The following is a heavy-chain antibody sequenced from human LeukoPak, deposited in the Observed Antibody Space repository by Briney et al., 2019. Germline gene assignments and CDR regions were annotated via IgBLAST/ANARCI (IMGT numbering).Heavy chain of an antibody. J-gene: IGHJ4*02. CDR2: INPNSGGT. V-gene: IGHV1-2*02. D-gene: IGHD3-10*01. Sequence: ASVKVSCKASGYTFTGYYMHWVRQAPGQGLEWMGWINPNSGGTNYAQKFQGRVTMTRDTSISTAYMELSRLRSDDTAVYYCATPAWFGESHDYWGQGTLVTVSS. CDR3: ATPAWFGESHDY. CDR1: GYTFTGYY.